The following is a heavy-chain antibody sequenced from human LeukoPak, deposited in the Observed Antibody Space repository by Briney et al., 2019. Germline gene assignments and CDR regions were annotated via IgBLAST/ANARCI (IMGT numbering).Heavy chain of an antibody. J-gene: IGHJ6*02. V-gene: IGHV3-49*04. Sequence: PGRSLRLSCSGSGFTFGDHAMSWVRQAPGKGLEWVGFIRSKAYGGTPEYAASVRGRFSISRDDSKNIAYLQMSSLETEDTAVYFCARGPIYLWLYYGMDVWGQGTTVTVSS. D-gene: IGHD5-18*01. CDR1: GFTFGDHA. CDR3: ARGPIYLWLYYGMDV. CDR2: IRSKAYGGTP.